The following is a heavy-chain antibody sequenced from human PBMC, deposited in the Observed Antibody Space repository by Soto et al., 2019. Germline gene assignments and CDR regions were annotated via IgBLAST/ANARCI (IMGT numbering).Heavy chain of an antibody. CDR3: AKDRRVSRTTGWVDY. CDR1: GFTFSRYS. CDR2: ISYDGSNK. D-gene: IGHD4-17*01. J-gene: IGHJ4*02. V-gene: IGHV3-30*18. Sequence: GGSLRLSCAASGFTFSRYSMNWVRQAPGKGLEWVADISYDGSNKYYADSVKGRFTISRDNSKNTLYLQMNSLRAEDTAVYYCAKDRRVSRTTGWVDYWGQGTLVTVSS.